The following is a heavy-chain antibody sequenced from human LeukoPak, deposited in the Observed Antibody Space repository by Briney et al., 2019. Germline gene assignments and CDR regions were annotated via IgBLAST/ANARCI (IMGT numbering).Heavy chain of an antibody. J-gene: IGHJ2*01. D-gene: IGHD7-27*01. V-gene: IGHV3-23*01. CDR1: GFSFSSHP. Sequence: AGGSLRLSCAASGFSFSSHPMSWVRQAPRKGLEWVSGITADGTNTYYPDSVKGRFTISRDNSKNTLYLQMNSLRAEDTAIYYCANPWGSGWYFDLWGRGTLVTVSS. CDR3: ANPWGSGWYFDL. CDR2: ITADGTNT.